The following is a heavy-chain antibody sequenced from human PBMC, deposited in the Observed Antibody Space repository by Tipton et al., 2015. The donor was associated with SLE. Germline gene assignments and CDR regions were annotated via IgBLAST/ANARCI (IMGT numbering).Heavy chain of an antibody. V-gene: IGHV4-38-2*02. J-gene: IGHJ6*02. CDR2: IYHGGSS. D-gene: IGHD3-16*02. CDR1: GYSIGAGYY. CDR3: ARDIGFHYGMDI. Sequence: TLSLTCAVSGYSIGAGYYWGWVRQPPGKGLEWIANIYHGGSSYYNSFYNPSFKSRVTISLDTSKNQFSLRLSSVTAADTAVYYCARDIGFHYGMDIWGQGTTVTVSS.